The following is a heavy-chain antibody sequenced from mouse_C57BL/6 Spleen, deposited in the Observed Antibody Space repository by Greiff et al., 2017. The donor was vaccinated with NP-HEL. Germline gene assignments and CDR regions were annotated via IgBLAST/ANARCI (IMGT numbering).Heavy chain of an antibody. D-gene: IGHD1-1*02. V-gene: IGHV1-76*01. CDR2: IYPGSGNT. Sequence: QVQLKESGAELVRPGASVKLSCKASGYTFTDYYINWVKQRPGQGLEWIARIYPGSGNTYYNEKFKGKATLTAEKSSSTAYMQLSSLTSEDSAVYFCARNYGYWGQGTTLTVSS. J-gene: IGHJ2*01. CDR1: GYTFTDYY. CDR3: ARNYGY.